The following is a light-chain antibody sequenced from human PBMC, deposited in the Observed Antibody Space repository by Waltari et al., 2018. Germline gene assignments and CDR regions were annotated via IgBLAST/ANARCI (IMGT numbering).Light chain of an antibody. CDR1: SSNIGAGYD. V-gene: IGLV1-40*01. CDR2: GTS. Sequence: QSVLTQPPSVSGAPGQRVTISCTGSSSNIGAGYDVHWYQQLPGTAPKLLIYGTSNRPSGVPDRLSGYKSGTSASLAITGLQAEDEADYYCQSYDSSLSGNYVFGTGTKVTVL. CDR3: QSYDSSLSGNYV. J-gene: IGLJ1*01.